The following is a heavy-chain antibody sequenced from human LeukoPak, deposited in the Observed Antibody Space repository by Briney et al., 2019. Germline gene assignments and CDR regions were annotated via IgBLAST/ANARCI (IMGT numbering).Heavy chain of an antibody. CDR1: GFTFSTYA. D-gene: IGHD3-3*01. Sequence: PGGSLRLSCAASGFTFSTYAMSWVRQTPGKGLEWVSSIAGSDAGTYYADSVKGRFAISRDNSKNTLYLQMNSLRAEDTAVYYCARSETYYDFWSGYSRYYYYYMDVWGKGTTVTVSS. J-gene: IGHJ6*03. CDR3: ARSETYYDFWSGYSRYYYYYMDV. V-gene: IGHV3-23*01. CDR2: IAGSDAGT.